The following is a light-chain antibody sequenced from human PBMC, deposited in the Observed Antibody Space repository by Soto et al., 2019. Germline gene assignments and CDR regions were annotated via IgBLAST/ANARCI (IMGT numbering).Light chain of an antibody. V-gene: IGKV3D-15*01. J-gene: IGKJ2*01. CDR2: GAS. CDR1: LSVSNN. CDR3: QQYDNWPPHT. Sequence: EIVMTQSPAILSVSPGEGATLSCRASLSVSNNVAWYQQKPGQTPRLLIYGASTRATDIPARFSGSGSGTEFTLTISSLQSEDFAVYYCQQYDNWPPHTFGQGTKVDIK.